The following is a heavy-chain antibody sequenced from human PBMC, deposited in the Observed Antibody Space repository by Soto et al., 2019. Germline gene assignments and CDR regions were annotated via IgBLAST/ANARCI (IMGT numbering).Heavy chain of an antibody. J-gene: IGHJ3*02. D-gene: IGHD3-22*01. CDR3: ARDLYYYDSSGYTNDAFDI. V-gene: IGHV1-18*01. CDR1: GYTFTSYG. Sequence: QVQLVQSGAEVKKPGASVKVSCKASGYTFTSYGISWVRQAPGQGLEWMGWISAYNGNTNYAQKLQGRVTMTTDTSTSTAYMELRSLRSDDTAVYYCARDLYYYDSSGYTNDAFDIWGQGTMVTVSS. CDR2: ISAYNGNT.